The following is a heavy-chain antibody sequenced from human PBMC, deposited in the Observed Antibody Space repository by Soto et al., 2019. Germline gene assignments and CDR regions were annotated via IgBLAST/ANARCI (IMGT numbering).Heavy chain of an antibody. Sequence: QVQLVQSGAEVKKPGSSVKVSCKASGGTFSSCAISWVRQAPGLGLEWMGGIIPIFGTANYAQKFQGRVTITADESTSTAYMELRSLRSEDTAVYYCARGTYYYDSSGYYHAFDIWGQGTMVTVSS. CDR3: ARGTYYYDSSGYYHAFDI. V-gene: IGHV1-69*12. D-gene: IGHD3-22*01. J-gene: IGHJ3*02. CDR2: IIPIFGTA. CDR1: GGTFSSCA.